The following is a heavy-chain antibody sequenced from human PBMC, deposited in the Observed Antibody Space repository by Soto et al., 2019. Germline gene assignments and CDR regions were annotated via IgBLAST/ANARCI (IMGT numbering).Heavy chain of an antibody. J-gene: IGHJ3*01. V-gene: IGHV4-61*08. D-gene: IGHD3-22*01. CDR3: ARHDYSDRAFDL. Sequence: SETLSLTCIVSGGSVGSGAFYWSWIRQPPGNALEWIGYIQYSGDTNYNSSLKSRVTISVDMSRNRFSLKLTSVTAADTAFYYCARHDYSDRAFDLWGQGTMVTVSS. CDR1: GGSVGSGAFY. CDR2: IQYSGDT.